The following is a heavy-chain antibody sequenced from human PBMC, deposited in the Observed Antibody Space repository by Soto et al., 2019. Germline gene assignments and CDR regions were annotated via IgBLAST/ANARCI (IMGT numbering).Heavy chain of an antibody. V-gene: IGHV3-66*01. CDR3: ARDFVVGGPCINYHHGLVV. J-gene: IGHJ6*02. Sequence: GGSLRPSCAASGFTVSINYMSWFRQAPGKGLEGISIIYSAGNTYYAASVKGRFTISRDNSKNTLYLQMNSLGAEDTAVYYCARDFVVGGPCINYHHGLVVWGQGTTVSGFS. CDR2: IYSAGNT. CDR1: GFTVSINY. D-gene: IGHD1-26*01.